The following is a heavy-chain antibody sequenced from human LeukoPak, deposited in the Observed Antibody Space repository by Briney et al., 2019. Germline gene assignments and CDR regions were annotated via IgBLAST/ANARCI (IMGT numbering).Heavy chain of an antibody. CDR3: TTDRVSAAGLNYYYYYYMDV. CDR2: IKSKTDGGTT. J-gene: IGHJ6*03. D-gene: IGHD6-13*01. V-gene: IGHV3-15*01. CDR1: GFTFSNAW. Sequence: PGGSLRLSCAASGFTFSNAWMSWVRQAPGKGLEWVGRIKSKTDGGTTDYAAPVKGRFTISRDDSKNTLYLQMNSLKTEDTAVYYCTTDRVSAAGLNYYYYYYMDVWGKGTTVTISS.